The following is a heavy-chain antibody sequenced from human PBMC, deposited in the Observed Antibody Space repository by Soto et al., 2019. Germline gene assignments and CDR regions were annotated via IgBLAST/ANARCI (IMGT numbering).Heavy chain of an antibody. D-gene: IGHD5-18*01. J-gene: IGHJ4*02. CDR3: ASYSRGYSYGHYY. CDR1: GGSISSGGYC. CDR2: IYYSGST. Sequence: PSETLSLTCTVSGGSISSGGYCWSWIRQHPGKGLEWIGYIYYSGSTYYNPSLKSRVTISVDTSKNQFSLKLSSVTAADTAVYYCASYSRGYSYGHYYWGQGTLVTVSS. V-gene: IGHV4-31*03.